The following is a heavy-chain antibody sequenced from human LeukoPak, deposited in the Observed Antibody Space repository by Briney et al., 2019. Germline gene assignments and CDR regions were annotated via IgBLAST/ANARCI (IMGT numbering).Heavy chain of an antibody. J-gene: IGHJ1*01. D-gene: IGHD6-13*01. V-gene: IGHV3-23*01. Sequence: PGGSLRLSCAASGFTFSSYAMSWVRQAPGKGLEWVSAISGSGGSTYYADSVKGRFTISRDNSQNTLYLQMNSLRTEDTAVYYCARDDSYSSSWYHFQHWGQGTLVTVSS. CDR3: ARDDSYSSSWYHFQH. CDR1: GFTFSSYA. CDR2: ISGSGGST.